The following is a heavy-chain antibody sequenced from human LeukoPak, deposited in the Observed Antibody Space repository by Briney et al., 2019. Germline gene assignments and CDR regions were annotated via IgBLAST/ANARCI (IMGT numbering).Heavy chain of an antibody. CDR2: IKQDGSEK. Sequence: GGSLRLSCAASGFTFSSYWMSWVRQAPGKGLEWVANIKQDGSEKYYVDSVKGRFTISRDNAKNSLYLQMNSLRAEDTAVYYCARARGDYYYDSSGYYQGVFDYWGQGTLVTVSS. CDR3: ARARGDYYYDSSGYYQGVFDY. J-gene: IGHJ4*02. V-gene: IGHV3-7*01. CDR1: GFTFSSYW. D-gene: IGHD3-22*01.